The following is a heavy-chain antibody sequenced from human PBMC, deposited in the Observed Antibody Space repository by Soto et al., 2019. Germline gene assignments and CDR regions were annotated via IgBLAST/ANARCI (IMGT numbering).Heavy chain of an antibody. J-gene: IGHJ4*02. D-gene: IGHD3-22*01. Sequence: GGSLRLSCTASGFTFGDYAMSWFRQAPGKGLEWVGFIRSKAYGGTTEYAASVKGRFTISRDDSKSIAYLQMNSLKTEDTAVYYCTRGPSSGFHYYDSSPISPFFDYWGQGTLVTVSS. CDR3: TRGPSSGFHYYDSSPISPFFDY. CDR2: IRSKAYGGTT. V-gene: IGHV3-49*03. CDR1: GFTFGDYA.